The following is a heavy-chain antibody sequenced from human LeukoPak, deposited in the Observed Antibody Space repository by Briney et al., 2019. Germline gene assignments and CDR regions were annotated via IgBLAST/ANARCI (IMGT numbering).Heavy chain of an antibody. CDR3: AREAWGSYLRYFDY. D-gene: IGHD1-26*01. CDR2: NSSSGSTI. Sequence: GGPLTLSCTPSVFTLNSYEMHWLRRAPGKSLICFSYNSSSGSTIYYADSVKRRFTISRDNAKNSLYLQMNSLRAEDTAVYDCAREAWGSYLRYFDYWGQGTLVTVSS. J-gene: IGHJ4*02. V-gene: IGHV3-48*03. CDR1: VFTLNSYE.